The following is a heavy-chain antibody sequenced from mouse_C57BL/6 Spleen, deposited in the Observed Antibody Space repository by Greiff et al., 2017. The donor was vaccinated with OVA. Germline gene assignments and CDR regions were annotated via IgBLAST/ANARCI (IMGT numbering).Heavy chain of an antibody. D-gene: IGHD2-4*01. Sequence: EVQLQQSGPELVKPGASVKISCKASGYTFTDYYMNWVKQSHGKSLEWIGDINPNNGGTSYNQKFKGKATLTVDKSSSTAYMERRSLTSEDSAVYYCAKGGDYEFWGQGTTLTVSS. CDR2: INPNNGGT. J-gene: IGHJ2*01. V-gene: IGHV1-26*01. CDR1: GYTFTDYY. CDR3: AKGGDYEF.